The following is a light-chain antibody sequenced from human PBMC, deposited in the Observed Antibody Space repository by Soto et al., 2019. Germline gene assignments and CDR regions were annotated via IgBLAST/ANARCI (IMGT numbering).Light chain of an antibody. J-gene: IGLJ2*01. V-gene: IGLV3-1*01. CDR1: KLGDKY. CDR2: QHN. CDR3: QAWDSSTDVV. Sequence: SYELTQPPSVSVSPGQTASITCYGDKLGDKYACWYQQKPGQSPVLVIYQHNKRPSGIPERFSGSNSGNTATLTISGTQAMDEADYYCQAWDSSTDVVFGGGTKLTVL.